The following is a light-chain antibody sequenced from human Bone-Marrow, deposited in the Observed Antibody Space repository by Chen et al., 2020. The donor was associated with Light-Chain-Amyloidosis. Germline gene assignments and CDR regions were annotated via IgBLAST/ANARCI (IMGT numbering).Light chain of an antibody. Sequence: QSVLIQPPSASGTPGQRVTISCSGSSSNIGSNYVYWYQQLPGTAPKLLIYRNNQRPSGVPDRFSGSKSGTSASLAISGLRSEDEADYYCAAWDDSLSGPWVFGGGTKLTVL. CDR1: SSNIGSNY. J-gene: IGLJ3*02. CDR2: RNN. V-gene: IGLV1-47*01. CDR3: AAWDDSLSGPWV.